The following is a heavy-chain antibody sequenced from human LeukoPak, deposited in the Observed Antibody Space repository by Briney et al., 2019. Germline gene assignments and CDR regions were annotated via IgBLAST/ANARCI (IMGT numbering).Heavy chain of an antibody. V-gene: IGHV3-30*04. CDR3: ARDSSGSYNWFDP. CDR1: GFSFSGYA. D-gene: IGHD6-19*01. CDR2: ISYDGSNE. Sequence: GGSLRLSCAASGFSFSGYAMHWVRQAPGKGLEWVAVISYDGSNEYYPDSVKGRFTISRDNSKNTLYLQMNSLRAEDTAVYYCARDSSGSYNWFDPWGQGTLVTVSS. J-gene: IGHJ5*02.